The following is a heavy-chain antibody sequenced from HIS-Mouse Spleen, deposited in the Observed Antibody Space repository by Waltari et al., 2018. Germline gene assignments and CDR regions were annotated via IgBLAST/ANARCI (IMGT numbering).Heavy chain of an antibody. CDR1: GGSFSGYY. Sequence: QVQLQQSGAGLLKPSETLSLTCAVYGGSFSGYYWSWIRQPPGKGLDWIGEINHSGSTNYNPSLKSRVTISVDTSKNQFSLKLSSVTAADTAVYYCARGKGSSSWYYFDYWGQGTLVTVSS. V-gene: IGHV4-34*01. CDR2: INHSGST. J-gene: IGHJ4*02. CDR3: ARGKGSSSWYYFDY. D-gene: IGHD6-13*01.